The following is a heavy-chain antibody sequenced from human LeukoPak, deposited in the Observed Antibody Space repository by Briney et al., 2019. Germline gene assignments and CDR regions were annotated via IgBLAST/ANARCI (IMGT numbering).Heavy chain of an antibody. CDR3: AKDSPYFDY. CDR2: ISGGGDTI. Sequence: GGSLRLSCAASGFMFSRYAMSWVRQAPGKGLAWVSTISGGGDTIYYADSVRGRFTISRDNSKNTLYLQMNSLRAEDRAVYYCAKDSPYFDYWGQGTLVTVSS. V-gene: IGHV3-23*01. CDR1: GFMFSRYA. J-gene: IGHJ4*02.